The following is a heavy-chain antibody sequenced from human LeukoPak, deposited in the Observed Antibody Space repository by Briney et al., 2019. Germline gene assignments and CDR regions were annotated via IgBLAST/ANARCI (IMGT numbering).Heavy chain of an antibody. CDR2: IYYSGST. V-gene: IGHV4-59*01. D-gene: IGHD3-3*01. J-gene: IGHJ4*02. CDR3: ARVEIFGVVRPFYYFDY. Sequence: SETLSLTCTVSGGSISSYYWSWIRQPPGKGLEWIGYIYYSGSTNYNPSLKSRVTISVDTSKSQFSLKLSSVTAADTAVYYCARVEIFGVVRPFYYFDYWGQGTLVTVSS. CDR1: GGSISSYY.